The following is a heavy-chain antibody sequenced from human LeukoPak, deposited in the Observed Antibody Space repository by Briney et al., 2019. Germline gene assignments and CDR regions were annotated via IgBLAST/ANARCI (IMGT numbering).Heavy chain of an antibody. CDR3: ARDRNSPAKYYFDY. V-gene: IGHV3-23*01. CDR2: ISGSGGST. D-gene: IGHD1-14*01. CDR1: GFTFSSYE. J-gene: IGHJ4*02. Sequence: GGSLRLSCAASGFTFSSYEMSWVRQAPGKGLEWVSAISGSGGSTYYADSVKGRFTISRDNSEDTLYLQMNTLRAEDTAVYYCARDRNSPAKYYFDYWGQGTLVTVSS.